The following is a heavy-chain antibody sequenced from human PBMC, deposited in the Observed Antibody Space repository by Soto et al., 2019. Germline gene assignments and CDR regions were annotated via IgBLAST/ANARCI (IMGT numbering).Heavy chain of an antibody. Sequence: ASVKVSCKASGYTFTIYCISWVRQAPGQGLEWMGWISAYNGNTNYAQKLQGRVTMTTDTSTSTAYMELRSLRSDDTAVYYCATTVDYYDSSGYYSDTFYFDYWGQGALVTVSS. CDR3: ATTVDYYDSSGYYSDTFYFDY. V-gene: IGHV1-18*01. CDR2: ISAYNGNT. D-gene: IGHD3-22*01. J-gene: IGHJ4*02. CDR1: GYTFTIYC.